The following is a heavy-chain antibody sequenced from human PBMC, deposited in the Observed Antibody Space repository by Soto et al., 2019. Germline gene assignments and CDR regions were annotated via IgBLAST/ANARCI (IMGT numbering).Heavy chain of an antibody. CDR3: AKDNADSGPGSGAGYYYGMDV. V-gene: IGHV3-30*18. Sequence: QVQLVESGGGVVQPGRSLRLSCAASGFTFSSYGMHCVRQAPGKGLERVAVISYDGSNKYYADSVKGRFTISRDNSKNTLYLQMNSLRAEDTAVYYCAKDNADSGPGSGAGYYYGMDVWGQGTTVTVSS. D-gene: IGHD5-12*01. CDR1: GFTFSSYG. CDR2: ISYDGSNK. J-gene: IGHJ6*02.